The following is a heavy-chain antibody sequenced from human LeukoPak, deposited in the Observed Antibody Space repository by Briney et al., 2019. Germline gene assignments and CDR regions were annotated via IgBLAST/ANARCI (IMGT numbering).Heavy chain of an antibody. CDR2: IYHSGST. CDR3: ARDDYDFWSGTLDY. J-gene: IGHJ4*02. Sequence: SETLSLTCAVSGYSIGSGYYWGWIRQPPGKGLEWIGSIYHSGSTYYNPSLKSRVTISVDTSKNQFSLKLSSVTAADTAVYYCARDDYDFWSGTLDYWGQGTLVTVSS. CDR1: GYSIGSGYY. V-gene: IGHV4-38-2*02. D-gene: IGHD3-3*01.